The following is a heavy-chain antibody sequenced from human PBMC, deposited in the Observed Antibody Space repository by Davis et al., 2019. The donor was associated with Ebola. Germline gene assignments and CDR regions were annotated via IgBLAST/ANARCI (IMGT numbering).Heavy chain of an antibody. D-gene: IGHD6-19*01. J-gene: IGHJ4*02. Sequence: GESLKISCAASGFTVSGNHMSWVRQAPGKGLEWVSVIYDQSTAYADSVRGRFIISRDKSNNTLYLEMNSLRVDDTAVYYCATTQWLREFDNWGQGTLVTVSS. CDR3: ATTQWLREFDN. V-gene: IGHV3-53*05. CDR2: IYDQST. CDR1: GFTVSGNH.